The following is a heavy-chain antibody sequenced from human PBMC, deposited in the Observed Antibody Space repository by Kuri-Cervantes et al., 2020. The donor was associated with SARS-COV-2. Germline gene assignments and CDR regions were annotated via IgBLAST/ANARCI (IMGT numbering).Heavy chain of an antibody. Sequence: GESLKISCAASGFTFSSYAMHWVRQAPGKGLEYVSAISSNGGSTYYANSAKGRFTISRDNSKNTLYLQMNSLRAEDTALYYCARDGRSSGWYGDSSNFSDYWGQGTLVTVSA. V-gene: IGHV3-64*01. CDR3: ARDGRSSGWYGDSSNFSDY. D-gene: IGHD6-19*01. J-gene: IGHJ4*02. CDR2: ISSNGGST. CDR1: GFTFSSYA.